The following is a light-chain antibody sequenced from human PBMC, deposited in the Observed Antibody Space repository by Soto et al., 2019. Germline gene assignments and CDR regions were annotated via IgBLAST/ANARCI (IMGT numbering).Light chain of an antibody. V-gene: IGLV1-36*01. J-gene: IGLJ2*01. CDR1: SSNVGNNA. CDR2: YDD. CDR3: AVWDDSLNGVV. Sequence: QSVLTQPPSVSEAPRQRVTISCSGSSSNVGNNAVTWYQQLPGKAPKLLIYYDDLLPSGVSDRFSGSKSGTSASLAISGLQSEDEADYYCAVWDDSLNGVVFGGGTKLTVL.